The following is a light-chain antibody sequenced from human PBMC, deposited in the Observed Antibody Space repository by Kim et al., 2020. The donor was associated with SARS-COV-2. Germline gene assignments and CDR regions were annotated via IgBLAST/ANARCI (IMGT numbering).Light chain of an antibody. CDR1: QSINDY. CDR3: QQYNVYPYT. V-gene: IGKV1-16*02. J-gene: IGKJ2*01. Sequence: DIQMTQSPSTLSASVGDRVTISCRASQSINDYLAWYQQKPGKAPKSLIYGAFTLHSGVPSKFSGSGSGTDFTLTISDLQPEDFASYYCQQYNVYPYTFGQGTKLEI. CDR2: GAF.